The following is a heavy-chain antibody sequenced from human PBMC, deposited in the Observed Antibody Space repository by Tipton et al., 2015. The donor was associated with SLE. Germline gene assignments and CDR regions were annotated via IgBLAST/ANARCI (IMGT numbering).Heavy chain of an antibody. Sequence: QLVQSGAEVKKSGESLKISCKGSGYTFATYWFGWVRQIPGKVLEWMGIIYPADSDTRYSRSFQGQVTISVDRSIDTAYLQWSSLKASDTAMYYCARGARGRYYAVTFVSWGQGTMITVSS. CDR3: ARGARGRYYAVTFVS. CDR2: IYPADSDT. V-gene: IGHV5-51*01. CDR1: GYTFATYW. D-gene: IGHD3-10*01. J-gene: IGHJ3*02.